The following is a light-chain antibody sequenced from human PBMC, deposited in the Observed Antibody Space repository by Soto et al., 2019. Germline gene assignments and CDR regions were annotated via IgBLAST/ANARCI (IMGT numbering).Light chain of an antibody. J-gene: IGLJ1*01. CDR1: SSDVGGYNY. CDR2: EVS. V-gene: IGLV2-14*01. CDR3: SSYTSSSTPYV. Sequence: QSVLTQPASVSGAPGQSITISCTGTSSDVGGYNYVSWYQQHPGNAPKLMIYEVSNRHSGASNRFSGSKSGNTASLTISGLQAEDEADYYCSSYTSSSTPYVFGTGTKVTVL.